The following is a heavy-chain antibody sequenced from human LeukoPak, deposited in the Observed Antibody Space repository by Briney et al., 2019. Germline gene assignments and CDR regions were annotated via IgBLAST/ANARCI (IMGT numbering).Heavy chain of an antibody. Sequence: GGSLRLSCAASGFTFSRYWIHWVRQAPGKGLEWVSVIRSSGSNIYYADSVKGRFTISRDNSKNTLYLQMNSLRAEDTAVYYCAKDTDGYSNGYGFDYWGQGTLVTVSS. V-gene: IGHV3-23*01. J-gene: IGHJ4*02. D-gene: IGHD5-18*01. CDR1: GFTFSRYW. CDR2: IRSSGSNI. CDR3: AKDTDGYSNGYGFDY.